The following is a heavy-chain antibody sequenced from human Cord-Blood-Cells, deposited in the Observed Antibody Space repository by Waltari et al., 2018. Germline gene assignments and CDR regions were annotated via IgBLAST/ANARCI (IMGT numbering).Heavy chain of an antibody. D-gene: IGHD3-22*01. CDR2: IYPGASDT. CDR3: ARRASSYYYDSSGFSYWYFDL. Sequence: EVQLVQSGAEVKKPGESLKISCKGSGYSFTSYWIGWVRQMPGKGLEWMGIIYPGASDTRYSPSFQGQVTISADKSISTAYLQWSSLKASDTAMYYCARRASSYYYDSSGFSYWYFDLWGRGTLVTVSS. J-gene: IGHJ2*01. CDR1: GYSFTSYW. V-gene: IGHV5-51*01.